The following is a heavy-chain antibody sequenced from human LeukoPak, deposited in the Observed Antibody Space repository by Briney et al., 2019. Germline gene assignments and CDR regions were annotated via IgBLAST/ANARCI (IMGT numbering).Heavy chain of an antibody. J-gene: IGHJ4*02. D-gene: IGHD2-21*02. Sequence: SVKVSCKASGGTFSSYAISWVRQAPGQGLEWMGGIIPIFGTANYAQKFRGRVTITTDESTSTAYMELSSLRSEDTDVYYCARGGLYCGGDCYSFDYWGQGTLVTVSS. CDR1: GGTFSSYA. CDR3: ARGGLYCGGDCYSFDY. CDR2: IIPIFGTA. V-gene: IGHV1-69*05.